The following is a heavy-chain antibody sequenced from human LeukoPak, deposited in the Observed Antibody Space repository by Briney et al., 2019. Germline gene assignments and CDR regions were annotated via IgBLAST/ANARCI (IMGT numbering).Heavy chain of an antibody. Sequence: GGSLRLSCAASGFIVSSNYMTWVRQAPGKGLEWVSIIYSGGNTYYADSVKGRFTISRDNSKNTLYLQMNSLRAEDTAVYYCARDPKGGYSYGWGAFDIWGQGTMVTVSS. CDR2: IYSGGNT. J-gene: IGHJ3*02. D-gene: IGHD5-18*01. CDR3: ARDPKGGYSYGWGAFDI. CDR1: GFIVSSNY. V-gene: IGHV3-53*05.